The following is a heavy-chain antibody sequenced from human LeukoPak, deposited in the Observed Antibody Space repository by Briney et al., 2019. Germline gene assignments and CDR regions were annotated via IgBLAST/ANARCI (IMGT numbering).Heavy chain of an antibody. V-gene: IGHV4-61*01. CDR1: GATVSSGSYY. Sequence: PSETLSLTCSVSGATVSSGSYYWTWIRQPPGKVLEWIGYIYNSGSTNYNPSLKSRVTISVDTSKNQFSLKLTSVTAADTAVYYCARSFGEMRPVDYWGQGTLVTVSS. D-gene: IGHD3-10*01. CDR2: IYNSGST. J-gene: IGHJ4*02. CDR3: ARSFGEMRPVDY.